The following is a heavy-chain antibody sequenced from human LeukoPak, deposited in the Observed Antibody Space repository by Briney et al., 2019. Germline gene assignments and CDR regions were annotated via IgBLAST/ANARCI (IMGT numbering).Heavy chain of an antibody. Sequence: SETLSLTCTVSGGSITSSTSYWGWIRQPPGKGLEWIGTIYYSGSTYYNPSLKSRATMSVDTSKNQFSLKLSSVTAADTAVYYCARVATGYDFWSGYPPVYYYGMDVWGQGTTVTVSS. CDR3: ARVATGYDFWSGYPPVYYYGMDV. J-gene: IGHJ6*02. CDR2: IYYSGST. CDR1: GGSITSSTSY. V-gene: IGHV4-39*01. D-gene: IGHD3-3*01.